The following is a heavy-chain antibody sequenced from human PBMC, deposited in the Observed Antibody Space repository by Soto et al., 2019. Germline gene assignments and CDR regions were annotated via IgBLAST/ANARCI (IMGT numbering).Heavy chain of an antibody. D-gene: IGHD6-19*01. CDR3: ATVRISVAEDARAFDY. CDR2: FDPEDGET. J-gene: IGHJ4*02. CDR1: GYTLTELS. Sequence: QVQLVQSGAEVKKPGASVKVSCKVSGYTLTELSMHWVRQAPGKGLEWMGGFDPEDGETIYAQKFQGRVTMTEDTSTDTAYIEMSRLRSEDTGVYYCATVRISVAEDARAFDYWGQGTLVTVSS. V-gene: IGHV1-24*01.